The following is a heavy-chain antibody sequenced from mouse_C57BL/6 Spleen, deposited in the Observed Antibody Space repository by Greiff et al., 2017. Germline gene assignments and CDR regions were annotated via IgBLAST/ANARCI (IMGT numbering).Heavy chain of an antibody. CDR3: ARHSYRYFDV. CDR1: GYTFTSYW. V-gene: IGHV1-69*01. Sequence: QVQLQQPGAELVMPGASVKLSCKASGYTFTSYWMHWVKQRPGQGLEWIGEIDPSDSYTNYNQKFKGKSTLTVDKSSSTAYMQLSSLTSEDSAVYYCARHSYRYFDVWGTGTTVTVSS. CDR2: IDPSDSYT. J-gene: IGHJ1*03.